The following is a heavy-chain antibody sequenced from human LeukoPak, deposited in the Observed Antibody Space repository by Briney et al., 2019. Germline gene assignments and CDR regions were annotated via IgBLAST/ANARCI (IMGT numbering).Heavy chain of an antibody. Sequence: PGGSLRLSCAASGFTFSSYAMHWVRQAPGKGLEWVAVISYDGSNKYYADSVKGRFTIFRDNSKNTLYLQMNSLRAEDTAVYYCASGWDYFDYWGQGTLVTASS. CDR3: ASGWDYFDY. CDR1: GFTFSSYA. J-gene: IGHJ4*02. V-gene: IGHV3-30-3*01. D-gene: IGHD6-19*01. CDR2: ISYDGSNK.